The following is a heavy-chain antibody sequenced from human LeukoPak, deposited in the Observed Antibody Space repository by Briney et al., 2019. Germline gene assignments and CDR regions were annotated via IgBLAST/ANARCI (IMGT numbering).Heavy chain of an antibody. V-gene: IGHV3-74*01. CDR3: ARGFSSGWYLFGDF. J-gene: IGHJ4*02. CDR1: GFTFSSSW. D-gene: IGHD6-19*01. CDR2: ITRDGSST. Sequence: PGGSLRLSCAASGFTFSSSWMHWVRQAPGKGLVWVSRITRDGSSTTYADSVKGRFTTSRDNAKNTLYLQMDSLRDDDTAVYYCARGFSSGWYLFGDFWGQGALVTVSS.